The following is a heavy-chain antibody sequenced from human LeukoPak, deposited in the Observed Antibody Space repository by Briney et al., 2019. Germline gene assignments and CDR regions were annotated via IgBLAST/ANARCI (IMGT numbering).Heavy chain of an antibody. CDR3: ARRVAVYWYFDL. V-gene: IGHV3-66*01. CDR2: IYRGGST. J-gene: IGHJ2*01. Sequence: GGSLTLSCAASGFTLSSNHMSWPRQAPGKGLEWVSFIYRGGSTYYADSVKGRFTISRDNSKNTLYLQMNSLRAEDTAVYYCARRVAVYWYFDLWGRGTLVTVSS. CDR1: GFTLSSNH. D-gene: IGHD6-19*01.